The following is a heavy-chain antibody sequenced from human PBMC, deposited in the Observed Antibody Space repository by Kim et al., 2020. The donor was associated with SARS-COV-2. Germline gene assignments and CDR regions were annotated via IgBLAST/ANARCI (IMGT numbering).Heavy chain of an antibody. D-gene: IGHD3-10*01. CDR3: ARWFGEIHYYYYYGMDV. CDR2: ISSSSSYI. Sequence: GGSLRLSCAASGFTFSSYSMNWVRQAPGKGLEWVSSISSSSSYIYYADSVKGRFTISRDNAKNSLYLQMNSLRAEDTAVYYCARWFGEIHYYYYYGMDVWGQGTTVTVSS. J-gene: IGHJ6*02. CDR1: GFTFSSYS. V-gene: IGHV3-21*01.